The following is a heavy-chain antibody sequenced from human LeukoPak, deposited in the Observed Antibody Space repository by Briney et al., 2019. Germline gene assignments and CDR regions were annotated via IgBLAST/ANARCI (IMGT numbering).Heavy chain of an antibody. V-gene: IGHV1-69*05. CDR2: IFPIFGTA. D-gene: IGHD2-15*01. Sequence: SAKVSSVHPGYTFTGYIVHSVRPRPEAGREWMGGIFPIFGTATYAKKFQGRVTITTDESTSTAYMGLSSLRSEDTAVYYCASVVVVAATSAWFDPWGQGTLVTASS. CDR1: GYTFTGYI. CDR3: ASVVVVAATSAWFDP. J-gene: IGHJ5*02.